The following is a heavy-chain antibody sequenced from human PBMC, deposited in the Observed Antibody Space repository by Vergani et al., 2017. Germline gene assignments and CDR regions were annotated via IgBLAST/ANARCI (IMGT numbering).Heavy chain of an antibody. CDR3: ARDGDTAMVTGPSSMDV. Sequence: QVQLQESGPGLVKPSQTLSLTCTVSGGSISSGDYYWSWIRQPPGKGLEWIGYIYYSGSTYYNPSLKSRVTISVDTAKNQFSLKLRSVTAADTAVYYCARDGDTAMVTGPSSMDVWGQGTTVTVS. CDR2: IYYSGST. D-gene: IGHD5-18*01. V-gene: IGHV4-30-4*08. CDR1: GGSISSGDYY. J-gene: IGHJ6*02.